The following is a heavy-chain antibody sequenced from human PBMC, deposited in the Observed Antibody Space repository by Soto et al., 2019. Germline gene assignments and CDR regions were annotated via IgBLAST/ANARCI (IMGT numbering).Heavy chain of an antibody. J-gene: IGHJ4*02. CDR1: GFTVSVNY. D-gene: IGHD2-15*01. Sequence: EVQLVESGGGLIQPGGSLRVSCAASGFTVSVNYMSWVRQAPGKGLEWVSVIYGGGNTFYADSVKGRFTISRDNSKNTLYLQMHSLRAEDTAVYYCAREKYCSGGFCTNYFDYWGRGTLVTVSS. V-gene: IGHV3-53*01. CDR2: IYGGGNT. CDR3: AREKYCSGGFCTNYFDY.